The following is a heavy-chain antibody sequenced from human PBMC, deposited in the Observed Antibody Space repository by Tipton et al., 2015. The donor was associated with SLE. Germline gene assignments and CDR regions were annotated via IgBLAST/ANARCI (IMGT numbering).Heavy chain of an antibody. CDR1: GFTFSTYG. J-gene: IGHJ6*02. CDR3: ARHYPSGDFWDYYGLDV. D-gene: IGHD3-3*01. Sequence: SLRLSCAASGFTFSTYGMHWVRQAPGKGLEWVAVIWYDGSKKYYADSVKGRFTISRDNSKNTLYLQMNSLRPEDTAVYYCARHYPSGDFWDYYGLDVWGQGTTVTVSS. CDR2: IWYDGSKK. V-gene: IGHV3-33*08.